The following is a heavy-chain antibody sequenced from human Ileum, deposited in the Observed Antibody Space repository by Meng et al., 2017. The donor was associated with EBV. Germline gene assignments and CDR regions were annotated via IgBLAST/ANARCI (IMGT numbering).Heavy chain of an antibody. Sequence: VRVVDVGEGLVNPGGSVILSFAASGFTFSDYYMSWIRQAPEKGLEWVSYISSSGSTIYYADSVKGRFTISRDNAKNSLYLQMNSLRAEDTAVYYCARGSTAMGNWFDPWGQGTLVTVSS. CDR2: ISSSGSTI. J-gene: IGHJ5*02. D-gene: IGHD5-18*01. CDR3: ARGSTAMGNWFDP. V-gene: IGHV3-11*01. CDR1: GFTFSDYY.